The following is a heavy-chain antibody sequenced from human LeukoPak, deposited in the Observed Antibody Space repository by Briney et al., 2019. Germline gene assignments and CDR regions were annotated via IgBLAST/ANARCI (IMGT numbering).Heavy chain of an antibody. D-gene: IGHD1-26*01. J-gene: IGHJ6*02. CDR1: GFTFSSYA. CDR3: ARGGIVGPTSYFYYGMDV. V-gene: IGHV3-30-3*01. CDR2: ISYDGSNK. Sequence: HSGGSLRLSCAASGFTFSSYAMHWVRQAPGEGLEWVAVISYDGSNKYYADSVKGRFTISGDNSKNTLYLQMNSLRAEDTAVYYCARGGIVGPTSYFYYGMDVWGQGTTVTVSS.